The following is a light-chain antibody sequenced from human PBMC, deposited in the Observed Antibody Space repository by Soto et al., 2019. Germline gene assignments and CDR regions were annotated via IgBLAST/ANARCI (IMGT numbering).Light chain of an antibody. CDR3: TSYTTSNPRQIV. CDR1: SSDVGGYNY. V-gene: IGLV2-14*01. J-gene: IGLJ1*01. CDR2: DVS. Sequence: QSALTQPASVSGSAGQSITISGTGTSSDVGGYNYVSWYQQHPGKAPKFMIYDVSNRPSGVSNRFSGSKSGNTASLTISGLQAEDEADYYCTSYTTSNPRQIVFVTGTKVTVL.